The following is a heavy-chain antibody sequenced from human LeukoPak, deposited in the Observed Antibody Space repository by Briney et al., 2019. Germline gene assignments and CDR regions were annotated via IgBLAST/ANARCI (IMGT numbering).Heavy chain of an antibody. CDR1: NYSISSDYY. D-gene: IGHD3-3*01. CDR3: ARDHLANLASRLFDP. V-gene: IGHV4-38-2*02. CDR2: IHHSGRT. J-gene: IGHJ5*02. Sequence: PSETLSLTCIVSNYSISSDYYWGWIRQPPGKGLEWIGSIHHSGRTCYNPSLKSRVTISVDTSKNHFSLKLNSVTAADTAVYYCARDHLANLASRLFDPWGQGTLVTVSS.